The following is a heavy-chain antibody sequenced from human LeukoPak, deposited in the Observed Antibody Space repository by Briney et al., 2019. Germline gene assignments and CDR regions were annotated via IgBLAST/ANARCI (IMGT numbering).Heavy chain of an antibody. J-gene: IGHJ6*02. D-gene: IGHD6-19*01. CDR3: ARAVVAGTWYSGMDV. CDR1: GFTFSTYR. V-gene: IGHV3-21*01. Sequence: PGGSLRLSCAASGFTFSTYRMNWVRQAPGKGLEWVSCISSSSTYIYSADSMKGRFTISRDNAKNSLYLQMNSLRVEDTAVYYRARAVVAGTWYSGMDVWGRGTTVTVSS. CDR2: ISSSSTYI.